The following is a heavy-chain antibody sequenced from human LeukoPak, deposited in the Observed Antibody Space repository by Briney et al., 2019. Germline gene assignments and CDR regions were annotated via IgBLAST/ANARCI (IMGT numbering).Heavy chain of an antibody. V-gene: IGHV3-33*01. Sequence: GGSLRLSCAASGFTFSRYGMHWVRQAPGKGLEWVAVIWYDGSYKYYADSVKGRFTISRDNSKNTLYLQMNSLRAEDTAVYYCARGFGELSLGSDYWGQGTLVTVSS. J-gene: IGHJ4*02. CDR3: ARGFGELSLGSDY. CDR1: GFTFSRYG. D-gene: IGHD3-10*01. CDR2: IWYDGSYK.